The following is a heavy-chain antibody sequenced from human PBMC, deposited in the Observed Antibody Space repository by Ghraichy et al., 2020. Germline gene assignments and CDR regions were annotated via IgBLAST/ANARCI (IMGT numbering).Heavy chain of an antibody. CDR1: GFTFSSYS. CDR3: ARGSTYSSSSWS. V-gene: IGHV3-21*01. Sequence: GGSLRLSCAASGFTFSSYSMNWVRQAPGKGLEWVSSISSSSSYIYYADSLKGRFTISRDNAKNSLYLQMNSLRAEDTAVYFCARGSTYSSSSWSWGQGTLVTVSS. D-gene: IGHD6-6*01. CDR2: ISSSSSYI. J-gene: IGHJ5*02.